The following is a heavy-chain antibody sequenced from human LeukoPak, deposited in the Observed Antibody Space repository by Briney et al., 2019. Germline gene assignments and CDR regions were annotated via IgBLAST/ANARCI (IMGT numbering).Heavy chain of an antibody. Sequence: GGSLRLSCAAPGFIFSDYAMNWVRQAPGKGLEWVSLISGGGGSTFYADSVKGRFTISRDNSKNSLYVQMNRLRRDDTALYYCARESESSGWYDYWGQGTLVTVSS. V-gene: IGHV3-43*02. CDR1: GFIFSDYA. D-gene: IGHD6-19*01. CDR2: ISGGGGST. CDR3: ARESESSGWYDY. J-gene: IGHJ4*02.